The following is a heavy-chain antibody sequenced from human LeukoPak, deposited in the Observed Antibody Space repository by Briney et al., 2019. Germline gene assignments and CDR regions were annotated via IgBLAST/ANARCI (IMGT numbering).Heavy chain of an antibody. CDR2: IYYSGST. V-gene: IGHV4-59*01. D-gene: IGHD2/OR15-2a*01. CDR3: ARSLQYGNSNYYYYGMDV. CDR1: GGSISSYY. Sequence: SETLSLTCTVSGGSISSYYWSWIRQPPGKGLEWIGYIYYSGSTDYNPSLKGRVTISEDTSKNQFSLKLNSVTAADTAVHYCARSLQYGNSNYYYYGMDVWGQGTTVTVSS. J-gene: IGHJ6*02.